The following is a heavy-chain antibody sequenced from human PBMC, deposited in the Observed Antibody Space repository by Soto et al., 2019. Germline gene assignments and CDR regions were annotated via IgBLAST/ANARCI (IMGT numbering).Heavy chain of an antibody. CDR2: IDYSGSI. D-gene: IGHD3-22*01. V-gene: IGHV4-59*08. J-gene: IGHJ6*02. CDR1: GGSISSYY. Sequence: SETLSLTCTVSGGSISSYYWTWIRQPPGKGLEWIGYIDYSGSINYNPSLRSRVTISVDTSKNQFSLKLSSVTAADTALFYCASRSSGYYYGMAVWAQGTSVTVS. CDR3: ASRSSGYYYGMAV.